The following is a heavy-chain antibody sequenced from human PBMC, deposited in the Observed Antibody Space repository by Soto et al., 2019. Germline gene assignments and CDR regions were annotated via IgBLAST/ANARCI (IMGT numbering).Heavy chain of an antibody. V-gene: IGHV4-34*01. J-gene: IGHJ3*02. CDR1: GVSFSGYY. D-gene: IGHD6-13*01. Sequence: SETLSFTCAVYGVSFSGYYWRWIRHPPGKGLEWIGEINHSGSTNYNPSLKSRVTISVDTSKNQFSLKLSSVTAADTAVYYCASFSAWGSSWYSMWAFDIWGQGTMVT. CDR2: INHSGST. CDR3: ASFSAWGSSWYSMWAFDI.